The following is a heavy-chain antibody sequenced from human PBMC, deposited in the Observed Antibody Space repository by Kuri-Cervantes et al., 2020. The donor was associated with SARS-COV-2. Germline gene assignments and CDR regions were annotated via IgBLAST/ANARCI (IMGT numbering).Heavy chain of an antibody. Sequence: GESLKISCAASGFTFSDYYMSWIRQAPGKGLEWVSYISSSGSTIYYADSVKGRFTISRDNAKNSLYLQMNSLRAEDTAVYYCARGGSSGYSGPIPFDYWGQGTLVTVSS. V-gene: IGHV3-11*01. CDR2: ISSSGSTI. CDR1: GFTFSDYY. J-gene: IGHJ4*02. CDR3: ARGGSSGYSGPIPFDY. D-gene: IGHD3-22*01.